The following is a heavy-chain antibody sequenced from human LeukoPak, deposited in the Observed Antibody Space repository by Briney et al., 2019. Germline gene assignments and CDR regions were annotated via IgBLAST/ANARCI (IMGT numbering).Heavy chain of an antibody. J-gene: IGHJ4*02. CDR2: INPNSGGT. D-gene: IGHD5-24*01. CDR1: GYTFTGYY. V-gene: IGHV1-2*02. Sequence: GASVKVSCKASGYTFTGYYMHWVRQAPGQGLEWMGWINPNSGGTNYAQKFQGRVTMTRDTSISTAYMELSRLRSDDTAVYYCAREASGATITYDYWGQGTLVTVSS. CDR3: AREASGATITYDY.